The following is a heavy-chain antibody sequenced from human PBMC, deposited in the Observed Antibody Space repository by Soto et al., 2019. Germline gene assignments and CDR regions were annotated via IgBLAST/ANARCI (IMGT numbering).Heavy chain of an antibody. CDR2: IIPLFGTA. D-gene: IGHD5-12*01. Sequence: LVQSGAEVKKPGSSVKVSCKASGGTFSNYAINWVRQAPXQGLEWMGGIIPLFGTANYAQKFQGRVTITADESTSTAYLDLSSLRSEDTAVYYCARPVEMATISRSYLFYWGQGTLVTVSS. CDR1: GGTFSNYA. V-gene: IGHV1-69*01. J-gene: IGHJ4*02. CDR3: ARPVEMATISRSYLFY.